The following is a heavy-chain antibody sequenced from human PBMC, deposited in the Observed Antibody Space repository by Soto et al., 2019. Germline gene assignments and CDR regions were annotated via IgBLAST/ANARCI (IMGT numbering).Heavy chain of an antibody. V-gene: IGHV1-69-2*01. CDR1: GYTFTDYY. CDR3: ATGVGVGGGWKWD. J-gene: IGHJ4*02. Sequence: EVQLVQSGAEVKKPGATVKISCKVSGYTFTDYYMHWVQQAPGKGLEWMGLVDPEDGETIYAEKFQGRVTITADTSKETAYRELGGLRFEDTAVYYCATGVGVGGGWKWDWGQGTLVTVSS. CDR2: VDPEDGET. D-gene: IGHD2-15*01.